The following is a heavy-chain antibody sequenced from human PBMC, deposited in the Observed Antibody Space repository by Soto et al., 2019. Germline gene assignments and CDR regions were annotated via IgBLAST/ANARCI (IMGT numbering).Heavy chain of an antibody. D-gene: IGHD5-12*01. CDR3: ARFPPKYGVHDAAEVLVF. CDR2: IYSGGST. J-gene: IGHJ3*01. V-gene: IGHV3-66*01. CDR1: GFTVSSNY. Sequence: GGSLRLSCAASGFTVSSNYMSWVRQAPGKGLEWVSVIYSGGSTYYADSVKGRFTISRDNSKNTLYLQMNSLRAEDTAVYCCARFPPKYGVHDAAEVLVFGGKGTLDPVS.